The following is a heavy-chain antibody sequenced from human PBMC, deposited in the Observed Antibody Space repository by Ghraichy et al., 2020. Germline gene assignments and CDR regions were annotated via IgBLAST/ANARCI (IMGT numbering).Heavy chain of an antibody. CDR3: TTRGIWSGTLIDY. CDR2: IKSKTDGGTT. V-gene: IGHV3-15*01. J-gene: IGHJ4*02. CDR1: GFTFSNAW. Sequence: GSLRLSCAASGFTFSNAWMSWVRQAPGKGLEWVGRIKSKTDGGTTDYAAPVKGRFTISRDDSKNTLYLQMNSLKTEDTAVYYCTTRGIWSGTLIDYWGQGTLVTVSS. D-gene: IGHD3-3*01.